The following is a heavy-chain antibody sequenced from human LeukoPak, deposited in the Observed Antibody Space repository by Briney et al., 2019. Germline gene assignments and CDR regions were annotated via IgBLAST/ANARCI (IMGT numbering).Heavy chain of an antibody. D-gene: IGHD3-10*01. CDR2: IYTSGST. CDR1: GGSISSYY. J-gene: IGHJ6*02. Sequence: SETLSLNCTVSGGSISSYYWSWIRQPAGKGLEWIGRIYTSGSTNYNPSLKSRVTMSVDTSKNQFSLKLSSVTAADTAVYYCARDGRYYGSGSYYTYYYYGMDVWGQGTTVTVSS. V-gene: IGHV4-4*07. CDR3: ARDGRYYGSGSYYTYYYYGMDV.